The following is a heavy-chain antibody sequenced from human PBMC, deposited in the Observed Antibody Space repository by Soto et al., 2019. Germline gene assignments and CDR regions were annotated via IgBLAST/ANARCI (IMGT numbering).Heavy chain of an antibody. CDR2: ISAYNGNT. J-gene: IGHJ6*02. CDR1: GYTFTSYG. D-gene: IGHD3-10*01. CDR3: AGGAITMVRGVSVPYYYYGMDV. V-gene: IGHV1-18*01. Sequence: ASVKVSCKASGYTFTSYGISWVRQAPGQGLEWMGWISAYNGNTNYAQKLQGRVTMTTDTSTSTAYMELRSLRSDDTAVYYCAGGAITMVRGVSVPYYYYGMDVWGQGTTVTVSS.